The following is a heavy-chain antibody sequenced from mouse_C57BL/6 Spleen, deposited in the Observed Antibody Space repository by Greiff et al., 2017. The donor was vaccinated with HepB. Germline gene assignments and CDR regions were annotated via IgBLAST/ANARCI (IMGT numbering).Heavy chain of an antibody. CDR2: IDPSDSDT. V-gene: IGHV1-52*01. D-gene: IGHD1-1*02. J-gene: IGHJ3*01. CDR1: GYTFTSYW. CDR3: ARDKDYGAWFAY. Sequence: QVQLQQPGAELVRPGSSVKLSCKASGYTFTSYWMHWVKQRPIQGLEWIGNIDPSDSDTHYNQKFKDKATLTVDKSSSTAYMQLSSLTSEDSAVYYCARDKDYGAWFAYWGQGTLVTVSA.